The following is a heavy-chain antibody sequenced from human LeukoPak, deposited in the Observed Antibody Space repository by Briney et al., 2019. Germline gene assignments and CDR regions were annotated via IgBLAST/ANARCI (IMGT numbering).Heavy chain of an antibody. CDR3: ARDSSSWYGTPYFAY. CDR1: GFTFSSYE. Sequence: GGSLRLSCAASGFTFSSYEMNWVRQAPGKGLEWVSYISSRGSTIYYADSVKGRFTISRDNAKNSLYLQMNSLRAEDTAVYYCARDSSSWYGTPYFAYWGQGTLVTVSS. CDR2: ISSRGSTI. V-gene: IGHV3-48*03. D-gene: IGHD6-13*01. J-gene: IGHJ4*02.